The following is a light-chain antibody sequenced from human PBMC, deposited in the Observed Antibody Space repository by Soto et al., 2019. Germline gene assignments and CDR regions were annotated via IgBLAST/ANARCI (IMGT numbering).Light chain of an antibody. J-gene: IGKJ1*01. CDR1: GSISSY. CDR2: AAS. Sequence: DIHMTQSPSTLSEAVGDRVSITCRAGGSISSYLNWYQQKPGKAPKLLLYAASSLQSGVPSRFSGSGSGTEFTLTISSLQPDDFATYYCQQYNTFSPWTFGQGTKVDIK. CDR3: QQYNTFSPWT. V-gene: IGKV1-5*01.